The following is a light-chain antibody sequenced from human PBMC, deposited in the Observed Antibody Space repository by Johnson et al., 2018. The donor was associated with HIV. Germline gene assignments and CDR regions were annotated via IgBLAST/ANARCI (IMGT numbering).Light chain of an antibody. CDR2: ENN. J-gene: IGLJ1*01. CDR1: SSNIGNNY. V-gene: IGLV1-51*02. Sequence: QSVLTQPPSVSAAPGQKVTISCSGSSSNIGNNYVSWYQQLPGTAHKLLIYENNKRPSGIPDRFSGSKSGTSATLGITGLQTGDEADYYCATWDSSLSAYVFGPGTKVTIL. CDR3: ATWDSSLSAYV.